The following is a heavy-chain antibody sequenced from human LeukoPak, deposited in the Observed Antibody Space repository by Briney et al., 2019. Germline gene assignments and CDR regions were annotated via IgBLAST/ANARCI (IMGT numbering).Heavy chain of an antibody. D-gene: IGHD3-10*01. CDR3: ARGPMYYYGSGSYYSY. CDR1: GGSFSGYY. V-gene: IGHV4-34*01. Sequence: PSETLSLTCAVYGGSFSGYYWSWIRQPPGKGLEWIGEINHSGSTNYNPSLKSRVTISVDTSKNQFSLKLSSVTAADTAVCYCARGPMYYYGSGSYYSYWGQGTLVTVSS. CDR2: INHSGST. J-gene: IGHJ4*02.